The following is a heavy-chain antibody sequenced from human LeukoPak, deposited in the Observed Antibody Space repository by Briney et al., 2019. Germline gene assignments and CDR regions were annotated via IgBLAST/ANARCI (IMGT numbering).Heavy chain of an antibody. CDR1: GYTLTELS. CDR3: ATGVDYYYYMDV. CDR2: FDPEDGEA. J-gene: IGHJ6*03. Sequence: ASVKVSCKVSGYTLTELSMHWVRQAPGKGLEWMGGFDPEDGEAIYAQKFQGRVTMTEDTSTDTAYMELSSLRSEDTAVYYCATGVDYYYYMDVWGKGTTDTVSS. V-gene: IGHV1-24*01.